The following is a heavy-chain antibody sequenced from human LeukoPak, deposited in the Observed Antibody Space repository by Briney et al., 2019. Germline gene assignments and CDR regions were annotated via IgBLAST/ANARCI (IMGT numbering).Heavy chain of an antibody. CDR3: ASSGSYPRFLDY. V-gene: IGHV3-30*02. D-gene: IGHD1-26*01. Sequence: GGSLRLSCAASGFTFSSYGMHWVRQAPGKGLEWVAFIRYDGSNKYYADSVKGRFTISRDNSKNTLYLQMNSLRAEDTAVYYCASSGSYPRFLDYWGQGTLVTVSS. CDR2: IRYDGSNK. J-gene: IGHJ4*02. CDR1: GFTFSSYG.